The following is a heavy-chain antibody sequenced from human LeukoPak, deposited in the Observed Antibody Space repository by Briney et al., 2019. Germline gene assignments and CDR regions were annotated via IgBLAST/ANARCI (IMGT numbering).Heavy chain of an antibody. CDR2: ISGSGTT. V-gene: IGHV4-4*07. Sequence: SETLSLTSTVSGDSMRSFYWNWIRQSAGKGLEWIGRISGSGTTNYNPSLESRLTMSVDTSKNHFSLRLSSLTAADTAVYYCARDGGSGRYVYWGQGTLVTVSS. CDR3: ARDGGSGRYVY. CDR1: GDSMRSFY. J-gene: IGHJ4*02. D-gene: IGHD1-26*01.